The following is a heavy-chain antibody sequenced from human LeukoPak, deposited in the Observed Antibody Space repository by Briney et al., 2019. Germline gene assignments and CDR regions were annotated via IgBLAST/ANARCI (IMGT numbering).Heavy chain of an antibody. CDR1: GFIFRNYA. Sequence: PGGSLRLSCAASGFIFRNYAMGWVRQARGKGLEGVSLINGSGGVTYFADSVKGRFTISRDNSKNTLHLQMDGLRAEDTAIYYSAPDLRGSAWSLDDWGQGTLVTVSS. CDR3: APDLRGSAWSLDD. D-gene: IGHD2-15*01. V-gene: IGHV3-23*01. J-gene: IGHJ4*02. CDR2: INGSGGVT.